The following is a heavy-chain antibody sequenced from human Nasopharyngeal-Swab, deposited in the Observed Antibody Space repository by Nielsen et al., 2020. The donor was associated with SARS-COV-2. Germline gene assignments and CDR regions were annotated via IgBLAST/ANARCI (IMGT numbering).Heavy chain of an antibody. J-gene: IGHJ3*02. Sequence: ETLSLTCAVFGGSFSGTFWSWIRQPPGKGPEWIGEINHSGSTMYIPSLKSRVTISVDTSKNQFSLNLTSVTAADTAMYYCARGPALVIRKTLSSGFDIWGQGTMVTVSS. V-gene: IGHV4-34*01. CDR1: GGSFSGTF. CDR2: INHSGST. D-gene: IGHD3-10*01. CDR3: ARGPALVIRKTLSSGFDI.